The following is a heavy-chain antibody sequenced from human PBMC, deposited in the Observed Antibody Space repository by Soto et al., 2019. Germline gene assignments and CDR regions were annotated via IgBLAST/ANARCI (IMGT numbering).Heavy chain of an antibody. CDR2: INSDGSST. CDR3: ARDGGYSYGPFDY. J-gene: IGHJ4*02. CDR1: GFTFSSYW. D-gene: IGHD5-18*01. V-gene: IGHV3-74*01. Sequence: GGSLRLSCAASGFTFSSYWMHWVRQDPGKGLVWVSRINSDGSSTSYADSVKGRFTISRDNAKNTLYLQMNSLRAEDTAVYYCARDGGYSYGPFDYWGQGTLVTVSS.